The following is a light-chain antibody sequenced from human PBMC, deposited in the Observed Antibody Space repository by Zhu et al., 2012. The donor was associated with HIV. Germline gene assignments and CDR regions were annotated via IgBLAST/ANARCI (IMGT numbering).Light chain of an antibody. J-gene: IGKJ5*01. Sequence: IVLTQSPGTLSLSPGERATLSCRASQSISSRYLAWYQQKPGQAPILLIYGASNRATGIPDRFSGSGSGTDFTLTITRLEPEDFAVYYCQQYVTSPPITFGQGTRLEIK. V-gene: IGKV3-20*01. CDR2: GAS. CDR1: QSISSRY. CDR3: QQYVTSPPIT.